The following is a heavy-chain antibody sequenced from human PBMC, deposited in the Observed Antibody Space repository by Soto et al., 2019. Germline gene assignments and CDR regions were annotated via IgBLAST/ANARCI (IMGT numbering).Heavy chain of an antibody. Sequence: ASVKVSCKASGYTFTSYDINWVRQATGQGLEWMGWMNPNSGNTGYAQKFQGRVTMTRNTSISTAYMELSSLRSEDTAVYYCARKTVVPGSEYFQHWGQGTLVTVSS. D-gene: IGHD2-2*01. V-gene: IGHV1-8*01. CDR1: GYTFTSYD. CDR2: MNPNSGNT. J-gene: IGHJ1*01. CDR3: ARKTVVPGSEYFQH.